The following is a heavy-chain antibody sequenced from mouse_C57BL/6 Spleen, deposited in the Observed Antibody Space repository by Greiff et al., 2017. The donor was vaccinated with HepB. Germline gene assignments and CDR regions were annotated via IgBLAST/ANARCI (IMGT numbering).Heavy chain of an antibody. V-gene: IGHV5-17*01. CDR1: GFTFSDYG. J-gene: IGHJ4*01. CDR2: ISSGSSTI. CDR3: AMPDYVAMDY. D-gene: IGHD2-13*01. Sequence: EVKLVETGGGLVKPGGSLKLSCAASGFTFSDYGMHWVRQAPEKGLEWVAYISSGSSTIYYADTVKGRFTISRDNAKNTLFLQMTSLRSEDTAMYYCAMPDYVAMDYWGQGSSVTVSA.